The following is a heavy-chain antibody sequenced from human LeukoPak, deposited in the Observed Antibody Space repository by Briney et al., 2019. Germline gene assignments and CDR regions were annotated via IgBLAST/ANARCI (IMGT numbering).Heavy chain of an antibody. CDR2: IVSSGDTT. Sequence: GGSLRLSCAASGFTFSSYDIHWVRQAPGKGLEWVSAIVSSGDTTYYADSVKGRFTISRDNSKNTLYLQMNSLRAEDTAVYYCAELGITMIGVVWGKGTTVTISS. J-gene: IGHJ6*04. D-gene: IGHD3-10*02. CDR3: AELGITMIGVV. V-gene: IGHV3-NL1*01. CDR1: GFTFSSYD.